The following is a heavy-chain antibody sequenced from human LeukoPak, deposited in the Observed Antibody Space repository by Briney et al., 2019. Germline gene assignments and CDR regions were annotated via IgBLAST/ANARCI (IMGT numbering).Heavy chain of an antibody. V-gene: IGHV3-66*01. J-gene: IGHJ6*02. Sequence: GGSLRLSCAASGLTVSSNYMSWVRQAPGKGLEWVSLIYSGGSTFYADSVKGRFTISRDNSKSTLYLQMNSLRAEDTAVYCCARVDTTMVRGVIPYYYGMDVWGQGTTVTVSS. D-gene: IGHD3-10*01. CDR1: GLTVSSNY. CDR2: IYSGGST. CDR3: ARVDTTMVRGVIPYYYGMDV.